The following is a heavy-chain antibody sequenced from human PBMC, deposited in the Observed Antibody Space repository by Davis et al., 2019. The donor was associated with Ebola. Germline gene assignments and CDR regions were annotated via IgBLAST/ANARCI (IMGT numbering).Heavy chain of an antibody. CDR1: GFTFSSYA. CDR2: ISGSGGST. CDR3: AKDTHPWDIVVVPADTFDY. Sequence: GGSLRLSCAASGFTFSSYAMSWVRQAPGKGLEWVSAISGSGGSTYYADSVKGRFTISRDNSKNTLYLQMNSLRAEDTAVYYCAKDTHPWDIVVVPADTFDYWGQGTLVTVSS. J-gene: IGHJ4*02. D-gene: IGHD2-2*01. V-gene: IGHV3-23*01.